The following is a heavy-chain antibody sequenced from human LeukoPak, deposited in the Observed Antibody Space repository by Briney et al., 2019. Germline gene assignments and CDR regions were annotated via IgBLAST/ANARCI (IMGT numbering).Heavy chain of an antibody. Sequence: GGSLRLSCAASGFTFSSYGMHWVRQAPGKGLEWVAVIWCDGSNKYYADSVKGRFTISRDNSKNTLYLQMNSLRAEDTAVYYCASSGSSDLYYFDYWGQGTLVTVSS. D-gene: IGHD1-26*01. CDR1: GFTFSSYG. CDR2: IWCDGSNK. J-gene: IGHJ4*02. CDR3: ASSGSSDLYYFDY. V-gene: IGHV3-33*01.